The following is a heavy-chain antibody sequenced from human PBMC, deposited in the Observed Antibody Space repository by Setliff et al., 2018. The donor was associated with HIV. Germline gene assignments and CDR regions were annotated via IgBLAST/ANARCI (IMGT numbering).Heavy chain of an antibody. Sequence: PSGTLALTCDGHGGSYRDYSWTWIRRPPGKGLEWIGEFHHSGRTDYKPSLTSRVTMSVDSSKKQYSLRLTSVAAADTAVDYCSRGRCSGGSCSGRYSYLHIDVWGQGTPVTVSS. J-gene: IGHJ6*01. D-gene: IGHD2-15*01. CDR2: FHHSGRT. V-gene: IGHV4-34*01. CDR1: GGSYRDYS. CDR3: SRGRCSGGSCSGRYSYLHIDV.